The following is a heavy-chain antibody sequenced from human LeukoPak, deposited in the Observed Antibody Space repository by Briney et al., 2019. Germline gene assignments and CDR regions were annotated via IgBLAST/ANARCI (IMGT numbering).Heavy chain of an antibody. CDR3: ARNWGLAQGYFDY. V-gene: IGHV1-8*01. CDR1: GYTFTSYD. CDR2: MNPNSGNT. Sequence: GASVKVSCKASGYTFTSYDINWVRQATGQGLEWMGWMNPNSGNTGYAQKFQGRVTMTRNTSISTAYMELSSPRSEDTAVYYCARNWGLAQGYFDYWGQGTLVTVSS. D-gene: IGHD7-27*01. J-gene: IGHJ4*02.